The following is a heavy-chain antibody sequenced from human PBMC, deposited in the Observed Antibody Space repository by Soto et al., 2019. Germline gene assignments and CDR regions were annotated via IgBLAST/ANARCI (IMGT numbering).Heavy chain of an antibody. J-gene: IGHJ6*02. CDR1: GYTFTSYY. CDR2: INPSGGST. V-gene: IGHV1-46*01. CDR3: ARAGAAMFEPYGMDV. Sequence: ASVKVSCKASGYTFTSYYMHWVRQAPGQGLEWMGIINPSGGSTSYAQKFQGRVTMTRDTSTSTVYMELSSLRSEDTAVYYCARAGAAMFEPYGMDVWGQGTTVTVSS. D-gene: IGHD2-2*01.